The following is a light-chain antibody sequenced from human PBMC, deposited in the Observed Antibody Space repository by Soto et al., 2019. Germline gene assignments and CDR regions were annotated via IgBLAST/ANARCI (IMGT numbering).Light chain of an antibody. V-gene: IGKV3-20*01. CDR1: QSLNSFY. Sequence: EIVLTQSPGTLSLSPGERATLTCRASQSLNSFYLAWYQQKPGQAPRLLIYGSSNRATGIPDRFSGSGSGTDFTLTISRLDPGDFAVYYCQQYDISPRTFGQGTKVEVK. CDR3: QQYDISPRT. CDR2: GSS. J-gene: IGKJ1*01.